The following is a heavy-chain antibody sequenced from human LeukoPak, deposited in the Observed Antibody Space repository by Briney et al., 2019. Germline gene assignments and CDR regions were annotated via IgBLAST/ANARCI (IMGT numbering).Heavy chain of an antibody. Sequence: PSQTLSLTCTVSGGSISSSSYYWGWIRQPPGKGLEWIGSIYYSGSTYYNPSLKSRVTISVDTSKNQFSLKLSSVTAADTAVYYCASLPRGGSYLGGFDYWGQGTLVTVSS. J-gene: IGHJ4*02. V-gene: IGHV4-39*01. CDR3: ASLPRGGSYLGGFDY. CDR1: GGSISSSSYY. CDR2: IYYSGST. D-gene: IGHD1-26*01.